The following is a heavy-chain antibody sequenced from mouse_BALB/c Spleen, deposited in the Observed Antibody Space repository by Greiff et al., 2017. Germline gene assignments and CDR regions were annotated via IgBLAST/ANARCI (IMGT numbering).Heavy chain of an antibody. CDR1: GFTFSSYA. D-gene: IGHD1-2*01. Sequence: EVKLMESGGGLVKPGGSLKLSCAASGFTFSSYAMSWVRQTPEKRLEWVASISSGGSTYYPDSVKGRFTISRDNARNILYLQMSSLRSEDTAMYYCASITTALYYFDYWGQGTTLTVSS. V-gene: IGHV5-6-5*01. CDR2: ISSGGST. CDR3: ASITTALYYFDY. J-gene: IGHJ2*01.